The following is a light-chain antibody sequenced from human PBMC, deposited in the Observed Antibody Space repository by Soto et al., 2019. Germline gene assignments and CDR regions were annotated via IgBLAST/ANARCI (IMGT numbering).Light chain of an antibody. CDR2: GNN. V-gene: IGLV1-40*01. CDR1: SSNIGASYD. J-gene: IGLJ1*01. CDR3: RSYHNLLYGSSR. Sequence: QSVLTQPPSVSGAPGQRVTISCTGSSSNIGASYDVHWYQQLPGTAPKLLIFGNNNRPSGVPDRFSGSKSGTSASLAITGLQAEDESDYYCRSYHNLLYGSSRLGTGTRSTVL.